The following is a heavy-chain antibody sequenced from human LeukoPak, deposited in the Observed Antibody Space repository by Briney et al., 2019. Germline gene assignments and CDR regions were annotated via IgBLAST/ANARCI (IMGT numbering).Heavy chain of an antibody. CDR3: ARDGGYDSAHFDS. J-gene: IGHJ4*02. Sequence: PGGSLRLSCAASGFTFSSYAMSWVRQAPGKGLEWVSAISGSGGSTYYADSVKGRFTISRDNARGALFLQMNSLRAEDTALYYCARDGGYDSAHFDSWGQGILVTVSS. CDR1: GFTFSSYA. CDR2: ISGSGGST. V-gene: IGHV3-23*01. D-gene: IGHD5-12*01.